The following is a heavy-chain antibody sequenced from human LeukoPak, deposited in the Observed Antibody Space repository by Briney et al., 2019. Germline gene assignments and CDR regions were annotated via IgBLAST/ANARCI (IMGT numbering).Heavy chain of an antibody. D-gene: IGHD2-2*01. CDR1: GGSISSYY. CDR3: ARLCVVVPAAITRNAFDI. V-gene: IGHV4-4*07. CDR2: IYTSGST. Sequence: PSETLSLTCTVSGGSISSYYWSWIRQPAGKGLEWIGRIYTSGSTKYNSSLKSRVTMSVDTSKNQFSLKLSSVTAADTAVYYCARLCVVVPAAITRNAFDIWGQGTMVTVSS. J-gene: IGHJ3*02.